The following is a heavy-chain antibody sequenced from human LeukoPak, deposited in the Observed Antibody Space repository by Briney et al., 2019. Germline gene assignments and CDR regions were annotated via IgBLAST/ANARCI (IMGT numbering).Heavy chain of an antibody. CDR1: GFTFSTYW. CDR3: AREILGAATALDP. J-gene: IGHJ5*02. D-gene: IGHD1-26*01. CDR2: IKEDGSEK. V-gene: IGHV3-7*04. Sequence: PGGSLRLSCAASGFTFSTYWMSWVRQAPGRGLEWVANIKEDGSEKYYVDSVKGRFTISRDNAKNSLYLQMNSLRAEDRAVYYCAREILGAATALDPWGQRTLVSVSS.